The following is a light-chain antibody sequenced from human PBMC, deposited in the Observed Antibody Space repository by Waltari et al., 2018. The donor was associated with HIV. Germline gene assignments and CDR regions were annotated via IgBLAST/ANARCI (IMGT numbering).Light chain of an antibody. Sequence: QSELTQPPSVSAAPGQRVTISCPGSSSNIGAGYDVTWYQQVPGRAPKVVIYGNSNRPSGVPDRFSGSKSGSSASLVITGLQSEDEADYYCQSYDSNLSGLFGGGTKVTVL. CDR2: GNS. V-gene: IGLV1-40*01. CDR3: QSYDSNLSGL. CDR1: SSNIGAGYD. J-gene: IGLJ2*01.